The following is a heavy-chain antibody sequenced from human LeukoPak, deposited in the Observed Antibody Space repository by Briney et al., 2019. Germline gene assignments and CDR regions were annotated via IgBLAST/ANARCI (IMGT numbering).Heavy chain of an antibody. CDR1: GGSISSSSYY. CDR2: IYYSGST. J-gene: IGHJ4*02. V-gene: IGHV4-39*01. CDR3: ASWVDTAMATGFDY. Sequence: SETLSLTCTVSGGSISSSSYYWGWIRQPPGKGLEWIGSIYYSGSTYYNPSLKSRVTISVDTSKNQFSLKLSSVTAADTAVYYCASWVDTAMATGFDYWGQGTLVTVSS. D-gene: IGHD5-18*01.